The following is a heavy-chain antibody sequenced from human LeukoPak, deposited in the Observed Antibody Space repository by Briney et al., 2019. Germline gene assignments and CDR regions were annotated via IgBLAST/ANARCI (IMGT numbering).Heavy chain of an antibody. Sequence: GESLQISCKGSGYSFINYWIGWVRQMPGKGLEWMGIIYPGDSDTRYSPSFRGQVTISADKSISTAFLQWSSLKASDTAMYYCATSDSGSYQPPAYWGQGSLVTVSS. V-gene: IGHV5-51*01. CDR2: IYPGDSDT. J-gene: IGHJ4*02. CDR3: ATSDSGSYQPPAY. CDR1: GYSFINYW. D-gene: IGHD1-26*01.